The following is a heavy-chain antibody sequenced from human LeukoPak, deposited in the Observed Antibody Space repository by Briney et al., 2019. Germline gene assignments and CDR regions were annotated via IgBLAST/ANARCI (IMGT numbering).Heavy chain of an antibody. V-gene: IGHV3-23*01. CDR2: ISGSGGST. Sequence: PGGSLRLSCAASGFTFSSYGMSWVRQAPGKGLEWVSAISGSGGSTYYADSVKGRFTISRDNSKNTLYLQMNSLRAEGTAVYYCARAYDYVWGSYRPGYDFDYWGQGTLVTVSS. J-gene: IGHJ4*02. CDR1: GFTFSSYG. CDR3: ARAYDYVWGSYRPGYDFDY. D-gene: IGHD3-16*02.